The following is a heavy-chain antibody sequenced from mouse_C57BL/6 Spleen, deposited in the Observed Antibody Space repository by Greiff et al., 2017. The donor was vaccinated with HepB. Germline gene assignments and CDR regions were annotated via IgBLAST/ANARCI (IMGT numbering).Heavy chain of an antibody. D-gene: IGHD1-1*01. Sequence: EVMLVESGPGLAKPSQTLSLTCSVTGYSITSDYWNWIRKFPGNKLEYMGYISYSGSTYYNPSLKSRISITRDTSKNQYYLQLNSVTTEDTATYYCARHPYYYGSSYGYFDVWGTGTTVTVSS. V-gene: IGHV3-8*01. J-gene: IGHJ1*03. CDR3: ARHPYYYGSSYGYFDV. CDR2: ISYSGST. CDR1: GYSITSDY.